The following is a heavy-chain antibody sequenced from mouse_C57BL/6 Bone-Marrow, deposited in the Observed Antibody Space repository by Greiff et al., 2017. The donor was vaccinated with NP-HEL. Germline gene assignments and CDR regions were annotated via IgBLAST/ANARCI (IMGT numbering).Heavy chain of an antibody. CDR1: GYTFTSYW. J-gene: IGHJ1*03. Sequence: QVQLQQSGAELAKPGASVKLSCKASGYTFTSYWMHWVKQRPGQGLEWIGYINPSSGYTKYNQKFKDKATLTADKPSSTAYMQLSSLTYEDSAVYYCARDRYYGSSYWYFDVWGTGTTVTVSS. D-gene: IGHD1-1*01. CDR3: ARDRYYGSSYWYFDV. CDR2: INPSSGYT. V-gene: IGHV1-7*01.